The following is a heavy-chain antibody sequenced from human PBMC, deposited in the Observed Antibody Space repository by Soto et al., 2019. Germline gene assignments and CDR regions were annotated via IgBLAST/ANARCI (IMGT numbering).Heavy chain of an antibody. CDR2: ISYDGSNE. D-gene: IGHD6-13*01. V-gene: IGHV3-30*18. CDR3: AKTKGSSKWYRATYGMDV. CDR1: GFTFSSYG. J-gene: IGHJ6*02. Sequence: QLQLVESGGGVVQPGRSLRLSCAASGFTFSSYGMYWVRQAPGKGLEGVAVISYDGSNEYYEDSVKGRFTISRDNSKNTLYLQMNSLRGEDTAVYYCAKTKGSSKWYRATYGMDVWGQGTAVTVPS.